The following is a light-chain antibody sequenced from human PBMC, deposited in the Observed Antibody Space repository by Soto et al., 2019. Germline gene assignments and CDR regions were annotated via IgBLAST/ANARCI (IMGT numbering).Light chain of an antibody. CDR2: GRS. J-gene: IGKJ2*01. CDR3: PQYNKWPYT. Sequence: EIVMTQSPATLSVSPGERATLSCRASLSGSSNLAWNQQKPGQAPRLLIYGRSTRATGIPARLSGSGSGTEFTLTISSLQSEDFAVYYCPQYNKWPYTFGQGTTLALK. V-gene: IGKV3-15*01. CDR1: LSGSSN.